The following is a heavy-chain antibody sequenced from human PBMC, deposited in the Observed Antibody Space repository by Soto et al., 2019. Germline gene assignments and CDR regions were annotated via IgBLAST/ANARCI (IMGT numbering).Heavy chain of an antibody. J-gene: IGHJ4*02. V-gene: IGHV3-74*01. CDR1: GSTFSNYW. D-gene: IGHD3-3*01. CDR2: INSDGSLT. CDR3: ARSLGYFDH. Sequence: GGSLRLSCGASGSTFSNYWMHWVRQAPGKGLVWVSRINSDGSLTNYADSVKGRFTISRDNAKNTLHLQMNSLRAEDTAVYYCARSLGYFDHWGQGTPVTVSS.